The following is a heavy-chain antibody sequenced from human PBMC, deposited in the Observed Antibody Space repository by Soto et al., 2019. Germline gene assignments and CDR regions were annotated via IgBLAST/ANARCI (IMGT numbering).Heavy chain of an antibody. CDR2: IYYSGST. D-gene: IGHD3-10*01. J-gene: IGHJ4*02. CDR1: GGSISSYY. V-gene: IGHV4-59*01. CDR3: ARDRGAGYYGSGSYYNPFDY. Sequence: SETLSLTCTVSGGSISSYYWSWIRQPPGKGLEWIGYIYYSGSTNYNPSLKSRVTISVDTSKNQFSLKLSSVTAADTAVYYCARDRGAGYYGSGSYYNPFDYWGQGTLVTVSS.